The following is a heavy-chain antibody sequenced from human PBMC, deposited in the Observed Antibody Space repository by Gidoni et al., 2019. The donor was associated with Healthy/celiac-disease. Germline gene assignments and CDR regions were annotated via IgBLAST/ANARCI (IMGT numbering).Heavy chain of an antibody. CDR2: IKQDGSEK. J-gene: IGHJ6*02. CDR1: GFTFSSYW. CDR3: ARCDSSGYHYYGMDV. D-gene: IGHD6-19*01. V-gene: IGHV3-7*01. Sequence: EVQLVESGGGLVQPGGSLRLSCAASGFTFSSYWMSWVRQAPGKGLGWVANIKQDGSEKYYVDSVKGRFTISRDNAKNSLYLQMNSLRAEDTAVYYCARCDSSGYHYYGMDVWGQGTTVTVSS.